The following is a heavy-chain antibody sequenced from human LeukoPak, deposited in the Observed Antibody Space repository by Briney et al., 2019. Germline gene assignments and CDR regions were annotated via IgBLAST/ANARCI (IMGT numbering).Heavy chain of an antibody. D-gene: IGHD6-13*01. J-gene: IGHJ6*03. V-gene: IGHV3-48*03. CDR1: GFTFSNYE. Sequence: GGSLRLSCQASGFTFSNYEMNWVRQGPGKGLEWLSHISTGGTTEHYADSVKGRFTISRDNAKNSVYLQMNSLTAEDTGLYYCARDATTAVGWVYMDVWGKGTTVTISS. CDR2: ISTGGTTE. CDR3: ARDATTAVGWVYMDV.